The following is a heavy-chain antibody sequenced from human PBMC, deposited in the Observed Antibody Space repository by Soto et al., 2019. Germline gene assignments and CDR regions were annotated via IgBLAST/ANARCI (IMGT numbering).Heavy chain of an antibody. CDR3: AHRGDSGSSCAFHI. CDR1: GFSLSTSGVG. D-gene: IGHD6-25*01. V-gene: IGHV2-5*02. CDR2: IYWDDDK. Sequence: QITLKESGPALVKPTQTLTLTCTFSGFSLSTSGVGVGWLRQPPGKALEWLALIYWDDDKRYSPSVKSRLTITKDTSKNQVVLTMTNLDPVDTSTYYCAHRGDSGSSCAFHIWGQGTMVTVSS. J-gene: IGHJ3*02.